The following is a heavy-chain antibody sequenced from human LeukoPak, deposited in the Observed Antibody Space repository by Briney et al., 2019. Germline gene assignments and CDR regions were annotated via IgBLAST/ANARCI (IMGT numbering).Heavy chain of an antibody. D-gene: IGHD1-26*01. CDR1: GFTVSSNS. CDR2: ISGSGGST. J-gene: IGHJ4*02. Sequence: GGSLRLSCTVSGFTVSSNSMSWVGQALGKGLEWVSAISGSGGSTYYADSVKGRFTISRDNSKNTLYLQMNSLRAEDTAVYYCAKYVGAGLYFDYWGQGTLVTVSS. V-gene: IGHV3-23*01. CDR3: AKYVGAGLYFDY.